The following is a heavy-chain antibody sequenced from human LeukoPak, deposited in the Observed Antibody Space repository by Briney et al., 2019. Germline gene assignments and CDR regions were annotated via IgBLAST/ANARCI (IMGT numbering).Heavy chain of an antibody. CDR1: GFTFSSYA. D-gene: IGHD3-22*01. V-gene: IGHV3-23*01. CDR2: ISGSGGST. J-gene: IGHJ4*02. CDR3: TPEANYYDSSGYYY. Sequence: QPGGSLRLSCAASGFTFSSYAMSWVRQAPGKGLEWVSAISGSGGSTYYADSVKGRFTISRDNSKNTLYLQMNSLKTEDTAVYYCTPEANYYDSSGYYYWGQGTLVTVSS.